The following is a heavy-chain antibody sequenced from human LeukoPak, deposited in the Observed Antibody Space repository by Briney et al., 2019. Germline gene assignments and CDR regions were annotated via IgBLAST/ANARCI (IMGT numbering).Heavy chain of an antibody. CDR2: ISGSGGST. V-gene: IGHV3-23*01. Sequence: QSGGSLRLSCAASGFSFSSYAMSWVRQAPGKGLECVSVISGSGGSTYYADSVKGRFTISRDNSKNTLYLQMNSLRAEDTAVYYCATTIGDYWGQGTLVTVSS. CDR1: GFSFSSYA. J-gene: IGHJ4*02. CDR3: ATTIGDY. D-gene: IGHD3-10*01.